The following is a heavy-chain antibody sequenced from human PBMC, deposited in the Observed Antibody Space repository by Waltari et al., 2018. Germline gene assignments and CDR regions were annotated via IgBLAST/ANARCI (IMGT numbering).Heavy chain of an antibody. Sequence: QLQLQESGPGLVKPSETLSLTCTVPGGSISSSSYYWGWIRQPPGKGLEWIGSIYYSGSTYYNPSLKSRVTISVDTSKNQFSLKLSSVTAADTAVYYCARRGEVQGVIIDYWGQGTLVTVSS. CDR1: GGSISSSSYY. CDR2: IYYSGST. V-gene: IGHV4-39*07. D-gene: IGHD3-10*01. CDR3: ARRGEVQGVIIDY. J-gene: IGHJ4*02.